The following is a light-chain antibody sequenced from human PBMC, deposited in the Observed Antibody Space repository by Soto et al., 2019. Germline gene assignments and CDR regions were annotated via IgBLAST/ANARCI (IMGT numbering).Light chain of an antibody. CDR2: AAS. CDR3: HHYDSSPPYT. V-gene: IGKV3-20*01. CDR1: RSFSSSY. Sequence: EIVLTQSPGTLSLSPGERATLSCRASRSFSSSYLAWYQHKVGQAPRPLIYAASTRATGIPDRFSGSGSATDFTLTISSLEPEDSAVYYCHHYDSSPPYTFGQGTKLEIK. J-gene: IGKJ2*01.